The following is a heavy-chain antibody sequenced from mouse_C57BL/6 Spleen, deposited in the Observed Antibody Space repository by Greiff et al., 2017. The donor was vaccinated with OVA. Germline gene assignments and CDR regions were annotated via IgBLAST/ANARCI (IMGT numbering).Heavy chain of an antibody. Sequence: QVQLQQPGAELVRPGSSVKLSCKASGYTFTSYWMDWVKQRPGQGLEWIGNIYPSDSETHYNQKFKDKATLTVDNSSSTAYMQLSSLTSEDSAVYYCARDISNFFDYWGQGTTLTVSS. V-gene: IGHV1-61*01. CDR3: ARDISNFFDY. D-gene: IGHD2-5*01. CDR2: IYPSDSET. CDR1: GYTFTSYW. J-gene: IGHJ2*01.